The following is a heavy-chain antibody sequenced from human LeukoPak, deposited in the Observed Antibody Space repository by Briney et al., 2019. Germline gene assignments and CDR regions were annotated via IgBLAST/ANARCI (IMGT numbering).Heavy chain of an antibody. D-gene: IGHD4-17*01. CDR2: IIPILGIA. J-gene: IGHJ4*02. Sequence: GSSVKVSCKASGGTFSSYAISWVRQAPGQGLEWMGRIIPILGIASYAQKFQGRVTITADKSTSTAYMELSSLRSEDTAVYYCARNLGGYGDPGFHWGQGTLVTVSS. CDR1: GGTFSSYA. V-gene: IGHV1-69*04. CDR3: ARNLGGYGDPGFH.